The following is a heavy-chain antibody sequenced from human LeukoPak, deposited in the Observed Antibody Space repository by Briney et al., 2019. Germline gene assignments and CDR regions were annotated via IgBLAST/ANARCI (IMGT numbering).Heavy chain of an antibody. CDR1: GFTFSTYW. D-gene: IGHD3-16*02. V-gene: IGHV3-7*01. CDR3: TRDYRGKDV. J-gene: IGHJ6*02. CDR2: IKQDGSDK. Sequence: GGSLRLSCAASGFTFSTYWMSWVRQAPGKGLEWVANIKQDGSDKFYADSMKGRFTISRDNAKNSVYLQMDSLRVEDTAVYYCTRDYRGKDVWGRGTTVTASS.